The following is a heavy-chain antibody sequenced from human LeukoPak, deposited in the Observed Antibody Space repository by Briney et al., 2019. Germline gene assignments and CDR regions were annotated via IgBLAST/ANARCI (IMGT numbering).Heavy chain of an antibody. CDR2: INPNSGGT. V-gene: IGHV1-2*02. J-gene: IGHJ6*03. D-gene: IGHD1/OR15-1a*01. CDR1: GYTFTGYY. Sequence: GASVKVSCKASGYTFTGYYMHWMRQAPGQGLEWMGWINPNSGGTNYAQKFQGRVTMTRDTSISTAYMELSSLRSEDTAVYYCASNNVSYYYMDVWGKGTTVTVSS. CDR3: ASNNVSYYYMDV.